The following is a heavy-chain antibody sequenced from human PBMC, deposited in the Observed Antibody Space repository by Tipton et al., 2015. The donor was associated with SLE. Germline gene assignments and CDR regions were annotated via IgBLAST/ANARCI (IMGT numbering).Heavy chain of an antibody. J-gene: IGHJ3*02. D-gene: IGHD1-26*01. CDR1: GGSISSSSYY. Sequence: TLSLTCTVSGGSISSSSYYWGWIRQPPGKGLEWIGSIYCSGSTYYNPSLKSRVTISVDTSKNQFSLKLSSVTAADTAVYYCAINSGSYTDDAFDIWGQGTMVTVSS. CDR2: IYCSGST. CDR3: AINSGSYTDDAFDI. V-gene: IGHV4-39*01.